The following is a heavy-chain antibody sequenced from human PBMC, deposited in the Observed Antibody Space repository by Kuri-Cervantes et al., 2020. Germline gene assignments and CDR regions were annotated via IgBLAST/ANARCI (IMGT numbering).Heavy chain of an antibody. D-gene: IGHD3-10*01. Sequence: GGSLRLSCAASGFTFSSYVMTWVRQAPGKGLEWISYIYTDSSTLYYVDSVKGRFTISRDNARNTLYLQTNSLRAEDTAVYYCARGGAFWYYWGQGTLVTVSS. CDR2: IYTDSSTL. V-gene: IGHV3-48*04. CDR1: GFTFSSYV. CDR3: ARGGAFWYY. J-gene: IGHJ4*02.